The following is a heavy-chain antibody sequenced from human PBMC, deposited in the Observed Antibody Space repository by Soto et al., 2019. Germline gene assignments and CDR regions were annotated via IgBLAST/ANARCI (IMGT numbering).Heavy chain of an antibody. CDR2: FDPEDGET. D-gene: IGHD6-13*01. Sequence: QVQLAQSGAEVKKPGASVKVSFKVSEYTLTQLSMHWVRQAPGKGLEWTGGFDPEDGETIYAQKFQGRVTMTEDTSTDTAYMELSSLRSEDTAVYYCATASSSPAPHYGMDVWGQGTTVTVSS. V-gene: IGHV1-24*01. J-gene: IGHJ6*02. CDR1: EYTLTQLS. CDR3: ATASSSPAPHYGMDV.